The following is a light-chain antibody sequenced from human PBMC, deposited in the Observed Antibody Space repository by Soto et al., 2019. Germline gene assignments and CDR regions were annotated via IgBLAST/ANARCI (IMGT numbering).Light chain of an antibody. J-gene: IGLJ3*02. CDR2: LEGSGSY. V-gene: IGLV4-60*02. Sequence: QAVLTQSSSASASLGSSVKLTCTLSSGHSSYIITWHQQQPGKAPRYLMKLEGSGSYNKGSGVRDRFSGSTSGADRYLTISSLQFEDEADYYCETWDSNTWVFGGGTKVTVL. CDR1: SGHSSYI. CDR3: ETWDSNTWV.